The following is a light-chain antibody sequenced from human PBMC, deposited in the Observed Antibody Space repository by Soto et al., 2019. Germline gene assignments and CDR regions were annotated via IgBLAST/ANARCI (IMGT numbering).Light chain of an antibody. V-gene: IGLV7-46*01. CDR2: DTS. CDR1: TGAVTSGHY. J-gene: IGLJ1*01. CDR3: LLSYSGARPEV. Sequence: QAVVTQEPSLTVSPGATVTLTCGSSTGAVTSGHYPYWFQQKPGQAPRTLIYDTSNKHSWTPARFSGSLLGGKAALTLSGAQPEDEAEYYCLLSYSGARPEVFGTGTKLTVL.